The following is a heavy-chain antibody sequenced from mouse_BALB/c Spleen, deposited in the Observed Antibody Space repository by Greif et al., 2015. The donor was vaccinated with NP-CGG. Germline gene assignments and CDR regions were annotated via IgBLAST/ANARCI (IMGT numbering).Heavy chain of an antibody. CDR1: GFTFSSYA. Sequence: EVMLVESGGGLVKPGGSLKLSCAASGFTFSSYAMSWVRQSPEKRLEWVAEISSGGSYTYYPDTVTGRFTISRDNAKNTLYLEMSSLRSEDTAMYYCARDRDGYYGWGQGTLVTVSA. J-gene: IGHJ3*01. CDR3: ARDRDGYYG. CDR2: ISSGGSYT. D-gene: IGHD2-3*01. V-gene: IGHV5-9-4*01.